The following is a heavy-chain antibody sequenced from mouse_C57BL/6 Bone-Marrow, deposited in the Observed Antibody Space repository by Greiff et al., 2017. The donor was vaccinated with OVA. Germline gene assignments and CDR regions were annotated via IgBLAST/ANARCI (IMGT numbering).Heavy chain of an antibody. CDR3: ARRDGSSYDWYFDV. CDR2: IDPSDSYT. V-gene: IGHV1-69*01. CDR1: GYTFTSYW. D-gene: IGHD1-1*01. J-gene: IGHJ1*03. Sequence: VQLKEPGAELVMPGASVKLSCKASGYTFTSYWMHWVKQRPGQGLEWIGEIDPSDSYTNYNQKFKGKSTLTVDKSSSTAYMQLSSLTSEDSAVYYCARRDGSSYDWYFDVWGTGTTVTVSS.